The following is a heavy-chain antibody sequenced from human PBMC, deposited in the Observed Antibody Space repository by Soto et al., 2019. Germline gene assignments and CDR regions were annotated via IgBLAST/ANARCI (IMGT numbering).Heavy chain of an antibody. CDR3: ARGARVRPSYYFDY. CDR2: INHSGST. CDR1: GGSFSGYY. Sequence: PWETLSLTCAVYGGSFSGYYWSWIRQPPGKGLEWIGEINHSGSTNYNPSLKSRVTISVDTSKNQFSLKLSSVTAADTAVYYCARGARVRPSYYFDYWGQGTLVTVSS. D-gene: IGHD3-10*01. V-gene: IGHV4-34*01. J-gene: IGHJ4*02.